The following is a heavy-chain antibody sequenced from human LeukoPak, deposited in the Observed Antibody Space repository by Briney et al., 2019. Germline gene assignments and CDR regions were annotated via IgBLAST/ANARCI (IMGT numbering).Heavy chain of an antibody. CDR2: IFYSGLT. Sequence: PSETLSLTCTVSGRPISSSPYYWGWIRQPPGKGLEWIGSIFYSGLTYYTPSLKSRVTISVDTSKNQLSLRLSSVTASDTAVYYCARRYSSDWAIDYWGQGTLVTVSS. D-gene: IGHD6-19*01. CDR1: GRPISSSPYY. V-gene: IGHV4-39*01. J-gene: IGHJ4*02. CDR3: ARRYSSDWAIDY.